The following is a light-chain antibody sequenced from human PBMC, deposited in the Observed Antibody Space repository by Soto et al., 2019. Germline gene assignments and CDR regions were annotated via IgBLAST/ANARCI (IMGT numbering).Light chain of an antibody. J-gene: IGKJ1*01. Sequence: VMTQSPATLSVSPGERATLSCWASETVATNLAWYQQKPGQAPRLLISDASTRAAGISDRFRGSGSGTEFTLTISSLRSEDSAIYYCQQYFEWPPMTCGQGTKVEI. V-gene: IGKV3-15*01. CDR3: QQYFEWPPMT. CDR1: ETVATN. CDR2: DAS.